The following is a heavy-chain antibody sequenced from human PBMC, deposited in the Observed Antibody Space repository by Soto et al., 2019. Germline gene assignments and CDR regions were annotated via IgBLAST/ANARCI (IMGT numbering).Heavy chain of an antibody. CDR2: IYYSGST. V-gene: IGHV4-39*01. CDR3: ARLTVCTNGVCYTSDYYYGMDV. J-gene: IGHJ6*02. CDR1: GGSISSSSYY. Sequence: SETLSLTCTVSGGSISSSSYYWGWIRQPPGKGLEWIGSIYYSGSTYYNPSLKSRVTISVDTSKNQFSLKLSSVTAADTAVYYCARLTVCTNGVCYTSDYYYGMDVWGQGTTVTVSS. D-gene: IGHD2-8*01.